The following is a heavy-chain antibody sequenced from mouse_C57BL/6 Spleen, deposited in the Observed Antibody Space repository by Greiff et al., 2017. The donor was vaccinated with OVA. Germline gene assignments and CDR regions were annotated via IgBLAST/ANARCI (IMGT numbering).Heavy chain of an antibody. J-gene: IGHJ4*01. Sequence: EVQVVESGGGLVKPGGSLKLSCAASGFTFSDYGMHWVRQAPEKGLEWVAYISSGSSTIYYADTVKGRFTISRDNAKNTLFLQMTSLRSEDTAMYYCAREGKGNSNLGFYYYAMDYWGQGTSVTVSS. V-gene: IGHV5-17*01. CDR2: ISSGSSTI. CDR1: GFTFSDYG. CDR3: AREGKGNSNLGFYYYAMDY. D-gene: IGHD2-5*01.